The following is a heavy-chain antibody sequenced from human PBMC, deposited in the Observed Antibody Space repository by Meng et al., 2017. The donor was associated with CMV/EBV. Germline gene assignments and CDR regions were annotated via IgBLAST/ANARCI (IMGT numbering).Heavy chain of an antibody. CDR3: SKNGGWLIEH. J-gene: IGHJ1*01. CDR1: GFTSRTYW. Sequence: GGSLRLSCVASGFTSRTYWMSWVRQAPGKGLEWVANMNQDGSHKYYVDSVKGRFTISADNAKNSLYLQMNSLRAEDTAVYYCSKNGGWLIEHWGQGTMGTVSS. V-gene: IGHV3-7*01. CDR2: MNQDGSHK. D-gene: IGHD3-16*01.